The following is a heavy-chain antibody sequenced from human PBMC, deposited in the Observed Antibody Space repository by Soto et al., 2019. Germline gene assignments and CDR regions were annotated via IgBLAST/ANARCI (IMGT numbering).Heavy chain of an antibody. Sequence: GGSLRLSCAASGFTFSSYSMNWVRQAPGKGLEWVSYISSSSSTIYYADSVKGRFTISRDNAKNSLYLQMNSLRAEDTAVYYCARSGFGELSSAFDYWGQGTLVTVSS. CDR3: ARSGFGELSSAFDY. J-gene: IGHJ4*02. D-gene: IGHD3-10*01. CDR1: GFTFSSYS. CDR2: ISSSSSTI. V-gene: IGHV3-48*01.